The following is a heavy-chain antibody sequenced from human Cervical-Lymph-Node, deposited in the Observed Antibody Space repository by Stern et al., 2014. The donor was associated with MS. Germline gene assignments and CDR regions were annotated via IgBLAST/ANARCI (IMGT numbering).Heavy chain of an antibody. V-gene: IGHV3-11*06. J-gene: IGHJ6*02. CDR2: ISSCSSYT. D-gene: IGHD1-26*01. CDR3: ASSLRGAYYYYGMDV. CDR1: GFTFSDYY. Sequence: QVQLVQSGGGLVKPGGSLRLSCAASGFTFSDYYMSWIRQAPGKGVEWVSYISSCSSYTNYADSVKGRFSISIDNAKNSLYLQMNSLRAEDAAVYYCASSLRGAYYYYGMDVWGQGTTVTVSS.